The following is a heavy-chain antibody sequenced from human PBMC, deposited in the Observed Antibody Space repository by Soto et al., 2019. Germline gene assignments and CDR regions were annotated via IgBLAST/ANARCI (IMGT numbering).Heavy chain of an antibody. D-gene: IGHD3-3*01. J-gene: IGHJ6*02. CDR3: ARDYDFWSCYYDYYYGMDV. V-gene: IGHV1-18*04. CDR1: GYTFTSYG. CDR2: ISAYNGNT. Sequence: ASVKVSCKASGYTFTSYGISWVRQAPGQGLEWMGWISAYNGNTNYAQKLQGRVTMTTDTSTSKAYMELRSLRTDDKAVYYCARDYDFWSCYYDYYYGMDVWGQGTTVTVSS.